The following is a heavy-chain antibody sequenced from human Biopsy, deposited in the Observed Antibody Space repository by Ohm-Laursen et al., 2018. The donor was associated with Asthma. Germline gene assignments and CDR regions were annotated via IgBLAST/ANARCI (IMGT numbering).Heavy chain of an antibody. V-gene: IGHV3-33*01. CDR2: IYYDGSRK. CDR1: GFTFSRHA. J-gene: IGHJ5*02. D-gene: IGHD3-16*02. CDR3: AREKVIESRGFQNWFDP. Sequence: RSLRLSCSAPGFTFSRHALHWVRQAPGKGLEWVAGIYYDGSRKYYTESVKGRFTISRDNSKNRLYLEMASLRAEDTAVYYCAREKVIESRGFQNWFDPWGQGTLVHVSS.